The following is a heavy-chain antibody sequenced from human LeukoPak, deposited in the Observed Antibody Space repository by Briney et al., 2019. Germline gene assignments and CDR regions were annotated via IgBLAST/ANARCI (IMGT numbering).Heavy chain of an antibody. J-gene: IGHJ4*02. CDR3: ARQIPQGIVVVPAAIDY. CDR2: IYYSGST. V-gene: IGHV4-39*01. Sequence: PSETLSLTCTVSGGSISSSSYYWGWIRQPPGKGLEWIGSIYYSGSTYYNPSLKSRVTISVDTSKNQFSLKLSSVTAADTAVYYCARQIPQGIVVVPAAIDYWGQGTLVTVSS. CDR1: GGSISSSSYY. D-gene: IGHD2-2*01.